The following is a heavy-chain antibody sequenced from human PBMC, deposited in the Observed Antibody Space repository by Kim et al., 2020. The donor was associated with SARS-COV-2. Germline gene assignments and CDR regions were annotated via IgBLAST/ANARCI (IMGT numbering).Heavy chain of an antibody. V-gene: IGHV4-30-2*01. D-gene: IGHD4-4*01. CDR3: ARGPYSDYFDL. Sequence: YHNPALKSRLTISMDKSKNQFSLKLTSVTAADTAVYFCARGPYSDYFDLWGQGALVTVSS. J-gene: IGHJ4*02.